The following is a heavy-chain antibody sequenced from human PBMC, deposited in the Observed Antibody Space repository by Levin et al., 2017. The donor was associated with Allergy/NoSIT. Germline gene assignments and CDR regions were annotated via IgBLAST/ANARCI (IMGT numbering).Heavy chain of an antibody. CDR3: ALIPPYGDYALDY. D-gene: IGHD4-17*01. CDR1: GYTLTELS. Sequence: ASVKVSCKVSGYTLTELSMHWVRQAPGKGLEWMGDFDPEDGETIYAQKFQGRVTMTEDTSTDTAYMELSSLSSEDTAVYYCALIPPYGDYALDYWGQGTLVTVSS. J-gene: IGHJ4*02. V-gene: IGHV1-24*01. CDR2: FDPEDGET.